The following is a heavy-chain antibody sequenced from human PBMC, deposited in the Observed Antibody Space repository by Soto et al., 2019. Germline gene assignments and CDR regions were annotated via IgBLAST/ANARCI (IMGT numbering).Heavy chain of an antibody. V-gene: IGHV1-69*01. J-gene: IGHJ4*02. CDR3: ASGASRWYPYFFDS. D-gene: IGHD6-13*01. CDR2: IIPYYNTL. CDR1: EGTFNSYA. Sequence: QAQVVQSGAEVRKPGSSVKLSCKASEGTFNSYAIAWVRQAPGQGLEWMGGIIPYYNTLNYAQKFQDRFTITADDSTNTVYMELSSLRSDDTAVYFCASGASRWYPYFFDSWAQGTLVTVSS.